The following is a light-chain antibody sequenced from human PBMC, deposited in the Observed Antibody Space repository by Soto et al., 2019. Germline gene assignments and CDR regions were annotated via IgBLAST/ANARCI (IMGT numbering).Light chain of an antibody. CDR1: SSDVGGYKY. V-gene: IGLV2-14*01. CDR3: SSYSSSSTLV. J-gene: IGLJ3*02. Sequence: QSALTQPASVSGSPGQSITISCTGTSSDVGGYKYVSWYQQHPGKAPKLMIYEVSNRPSGVSNRFSGSKSGNTASLTISGLQVEDEADYYCSSYSSSSTLVFGGGTKLTVL. CDR2: EVS.